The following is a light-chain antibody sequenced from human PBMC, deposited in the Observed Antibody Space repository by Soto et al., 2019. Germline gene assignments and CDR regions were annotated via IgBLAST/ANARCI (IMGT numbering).Light chain of an antibody. J-gene: IGKJ4*01. CDR1: QSVSSY. CDR3: QRSSNWT. Sequence: EIVLTQSPATLSLSPGERATLSCMASQSVSSYLAWYQQKPGQAPRLLIYDASNRATGIPARFSGSGSGTDLTLTISSLEPEDFAVYYCQRSSNWTFGGGTKVEIK. V-gene: IGKV3-11*01. CDR2: DAS.